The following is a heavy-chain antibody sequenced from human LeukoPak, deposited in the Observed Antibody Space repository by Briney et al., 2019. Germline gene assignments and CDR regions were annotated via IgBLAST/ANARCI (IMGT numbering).Heavy chain of an antibody. Sequence: GGSLRLSCAASGFTFSYYGLHWVRQAPGKGLEWVALISTDGSNKNYADSVKGRFTISRDNSKNTLYLQMNSLRPEDTAVYYCAKDSSSSWFGGDSKWGQGTLVTVSP. CDR2: ISTDGSNK. V-gene: IGHV3-30*18. D-gene: IGHD6-13*01. CDR1: GFTFSYYG. CDR3: AKDSSSSWFGGDSK. J-gene: IGHJ4*02.